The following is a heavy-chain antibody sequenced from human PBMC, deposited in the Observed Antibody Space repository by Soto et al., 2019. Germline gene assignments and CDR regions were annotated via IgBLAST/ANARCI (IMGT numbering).Heavy chain of an antibody. CDR1: GYTFTSYG. CDR3: ARVHLGFTVSSSYYYYYMDV. V-gene: IGHV1-18*01. CDR2: ISAYNGNT. Sequence: ASVKVSCKASGYTFTSYGISWVRQAPGQGLEWMGWISAYNGNTNYAQKLQGRVTMTTDTSTSTAYMELRSLRSDDTAVYYCARVHLGFTVSSSYYYYYMDVWGKGTTVTVSS. D-gene: IGHD3-16*01. J-gene: IGHJ6*03.